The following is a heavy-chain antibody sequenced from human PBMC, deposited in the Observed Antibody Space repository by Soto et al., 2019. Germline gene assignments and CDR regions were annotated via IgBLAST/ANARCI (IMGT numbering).Heavy chain of an antibody. CDR3: AKDARRGGLVGVQMVCADSDY. Sequence: QVQLVESGGGVVQPGRSLRLSCAASGFTFSSYGMHWVRQAPGKGLEWVAVISYDGNNKYYADSVKGRFTISRDNSKNRQYLQMNSLRTEDTAVYFCAKDARRGGLVGVQMVCADSDYWGQGTLVTVS. CDR1: GFTFSSYG. V-gene: IGHV3-30*18. CDR2: ISYDGNNK. D-gene: IGHD2-8*01. J-gene: IGHJ4*02.